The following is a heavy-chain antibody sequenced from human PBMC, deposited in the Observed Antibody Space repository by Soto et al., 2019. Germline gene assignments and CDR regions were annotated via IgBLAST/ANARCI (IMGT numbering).Heavy chain of an antibody. Sequence: SQTLSLTCAISGDSVSSNSAAWNWIRQSPSRGLEWLGRTYYRSKWYNDYAVSVKSRITINPDTSKNQFSLQLNSVTPEDTAVYYCARISITIFGVVSDAFDNGGQGTLVTVAS. CDR1: GDSVSSNSAA. CDR2: TYYRSKWYN. CDR3: ARISITIFGVVSDAFDN. D-gene: IGHD3-3*01. J-gene: IGHJ3*02. V-gene: IGHV6-1*01.